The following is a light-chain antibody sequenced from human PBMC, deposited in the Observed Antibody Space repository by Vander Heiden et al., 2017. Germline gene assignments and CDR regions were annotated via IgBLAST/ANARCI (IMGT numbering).Light chain of an antibody. Sequence: IQLTQSPSSLSASVGDRVTITCRASQDIYNYLAWIQQKPGKAPMSLIYGASNLESGVPSKFSGSGSGTDFTLTISSLQPEDFATYYCQQYNSYPITFGQGTRLEI. J-gene: IGKJ5*01. CDR2: GAS. V-gene: IGKV1-16*02. CDR3: QQYNSYPIT. CDR1: QDIYNY.